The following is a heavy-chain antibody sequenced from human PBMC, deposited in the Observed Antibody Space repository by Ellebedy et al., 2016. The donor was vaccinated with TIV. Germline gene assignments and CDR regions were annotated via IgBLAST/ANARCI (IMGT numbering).Heavy chain of an antibody. Sequence: SETLSLXXYVSGGSITSDYWNWIRRPPGKGLEWIGYIHHTGDTNCNPSLKGRVTLSVDTSKNRFSLRMTSVTAADTAVYYCARQFAYWGQGTLVTVSS. V-gene: IGHV4-59*01. CDR3: ARQFAY. D-gene: IGHD2-21*01. J-gene: IGHJ4*02. CDR2: IHHTGDT. CDR1: GGSITSDY.